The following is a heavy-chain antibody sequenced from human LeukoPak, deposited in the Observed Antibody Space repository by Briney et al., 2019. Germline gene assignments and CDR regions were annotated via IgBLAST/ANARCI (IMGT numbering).Heavy chain of an antibody. D-gene: IGHD2-15*01. CDR2: IYYSGST. Sequence: SETLSLTCTVSGGSISSYYWSWIRQPPGKGLEWIGYIYYSGSTNYNPSLKSRVTISVDTSKNQFSLKLSSVTAADTAVYYCARALGLLAAGDYWGQGTLVTVSS. CDR1: GGSISSYY. CDR3: ARALGLLAAGDY. V-gene: IGHV4-59*12. J-gene: IGHJ4*02.